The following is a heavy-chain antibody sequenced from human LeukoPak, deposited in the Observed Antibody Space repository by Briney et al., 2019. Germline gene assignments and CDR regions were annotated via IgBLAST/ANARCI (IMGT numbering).Heavy chain of an antibody. CDR2: ITSSSSYI. J-gene: IGHJ4*02. CDR1: GFTFSSYG. CDR3: ARSYSSSRGTLDY. Sequence: GGSLRLSCAASGFTFSSYGMNWVRQAPGKGLEWASSITSSSSYIYYADSVKGRFTISRDNAKNSLYLQMNSLRAEDTAVYYCARSYSSSRGTLDYWGQGTLVTVSS. V-gene: IGHV3-21*01. D-gene: IGHD6-6*01.